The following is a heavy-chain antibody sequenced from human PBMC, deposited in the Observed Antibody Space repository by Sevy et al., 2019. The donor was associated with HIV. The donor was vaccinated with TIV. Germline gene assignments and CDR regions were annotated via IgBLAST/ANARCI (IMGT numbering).Heavy chain of an antibody. V-gene: IGHV3-23*01. CDR3: AKVLHIVVVPAAIDYYYGMDV. D-gene: IGHD2-2*01. J-gene: IGHJ6*02. CDR2: ISGSGISI. CDR1: GFTFSTYA. Sequence: GGSLRLSCAASGFTFSTYAMSWVRQAPGKGLEWVSGISGSGISIYYAGSVKGRFTISRDNSKNTLYLQMNSLKTEDTAVYFCAKVLHIVVVPAAIDYYYGMDVWGQGTTVTVSS.